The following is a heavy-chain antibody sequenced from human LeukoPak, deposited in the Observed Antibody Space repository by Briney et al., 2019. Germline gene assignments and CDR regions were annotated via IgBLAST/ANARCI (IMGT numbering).Heavy chain of an antibody. V-gene: IGHV3-30*18. CDR1: GFTFSSYG. J-gene: IGHJ4*02. Sequence: PGGSLRLSCAASGFTFSSYGMHWVRQAPGKGLEWVAVISYDGSNKYYADSVKGRFTISRDNSKNTLYLQMNSLRAEDTAVYYCAKLGGGTTLWGQGTLVTVSS. CDR3: AKLGGGTTL. D-gene: IGHD1-1*01. CDR2: ISYDGSNK.